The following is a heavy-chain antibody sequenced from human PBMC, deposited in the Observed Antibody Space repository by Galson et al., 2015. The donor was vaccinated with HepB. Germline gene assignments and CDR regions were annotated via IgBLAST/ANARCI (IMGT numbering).Heavy chain of an antibody. CDR1: GYTFTNYW. D-gene: IGHD6-13*01. CDR2: LYPGGSEI. V-gene: IGHV5-51*01. J-gene: IGHJ6*02. Sequence: QSGAEVKNPGDSLKISCKGSGYTFTNYWIGWVRQMPGKGLEWMGILYPGGSEIRYSPSFQGQVTISADNSNSTAYLQWNNLKASDTAIYYCARGSAAGTWGYGMDGWGQGTTVSVSS. CDR3: ARGSAAGTWGYGMDG.